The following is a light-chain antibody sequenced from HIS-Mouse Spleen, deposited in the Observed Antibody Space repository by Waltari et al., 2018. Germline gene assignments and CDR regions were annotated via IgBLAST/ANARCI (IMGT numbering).Light chain of an antibody. J-gene: IGLJ2*01. CDR1: ALPKKY. Sequence: SYALTQPPYVPVSPGQTARITCSGDALPKKYAFWYQQKSGQAPVLVIYEDSKRPSGIPERFSGSSSGTMATLTISGAQVEDEADYYCYSTDSSGNHRVFGGGTKLTVL. CDR2: EDS. V-gene: IGLV3-10*01. CDR3: YSTDSSGNHRV.